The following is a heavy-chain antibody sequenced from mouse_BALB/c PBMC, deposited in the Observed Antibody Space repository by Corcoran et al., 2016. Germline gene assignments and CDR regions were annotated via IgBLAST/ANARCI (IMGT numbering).Heavy chain of an antibody. V-gene: IGHV1S34*01. D-gene: IGHD2-4*01. CDR3: ARGGITDYYAMDY. J-gene: IGHJ4*01. Sequence: LVKTGASVKISCKASGYSFTGYYMHWVKQSHGKSLAWIGYISCYNGATSYNQKFKGKATFTVDTSSSTAYMQFKSLTSEDSAVYYCARGGITDYYAMDYWGQGTSVTVSS. CDR1: GYSFTGYY. CDR2: ISCYNGAT.